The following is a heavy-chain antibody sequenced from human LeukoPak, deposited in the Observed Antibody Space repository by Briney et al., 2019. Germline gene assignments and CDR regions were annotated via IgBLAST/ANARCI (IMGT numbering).Heavy chain of an antibody. V-gene: IGHV1-2*02. CDR1: GYTFTGYY. Sequence: EASVKVSCKASGYTFTGYYMHWVRQAPGHGLEWMGWINPNSGGTNYAQKFQGRVTMTRDTSISTAYMELSRLRSDDTAVYYCARDPIVVVPAASNWFDPWGQGTLVIVSS. D-gene: IGHD2-2*01. J-gene: IGHJ5*02. CDR3: ARDPIVVVPAASNWFDP. CDR2: INPNSGGT.